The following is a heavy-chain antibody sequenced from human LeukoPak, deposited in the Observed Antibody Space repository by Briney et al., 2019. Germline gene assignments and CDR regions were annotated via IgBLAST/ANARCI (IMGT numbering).Heavy chain of an antibody. D-gene: IGHD3-9*01. J-gene: IGHJ5*02. V-gene: IGHV4-39*01. CDR3: ARLGYDILWGFDP. Sequence: SETLSLTCTVSGGSISSSSYYWGWIRQPPGKGLEWIGSIYYSGSTYYNPSLKSRVTISVDTSKNQFSLKLSSVTAADTAVYCCARLGYDILWGFDPWGQGTLVTVSS. CDR1: GGSISSSSYY. CDR2: IYYSGST.